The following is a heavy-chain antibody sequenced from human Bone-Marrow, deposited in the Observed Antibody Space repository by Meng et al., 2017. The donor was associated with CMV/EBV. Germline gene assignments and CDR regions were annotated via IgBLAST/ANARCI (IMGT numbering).Heavy chain of an antibody. CDR3: ARGGPYSSSWIQGDYYNGMDV. V-gene: IGHV1-46*01. CDR2: INPSGGST. Sequence: ASLKLSYTASGYTFTSYYMHWVRQAPGQGLEWMGIINPSGGSTSYAQKFQGRVTMTRDTSTSTVYMELSSLRSEDTAVYYCARGGPYSSSWIQGDYYNGMDVWGQGNTVTVAS. CDR1: GYTFTSYY. D-gene: IGHD6-13*01. J-gene: IGHJ6*02.